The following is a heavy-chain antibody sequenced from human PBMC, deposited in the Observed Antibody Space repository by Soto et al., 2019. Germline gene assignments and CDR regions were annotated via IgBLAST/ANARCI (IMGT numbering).Heavy chain of an antibody. CDR1: GFTFSSYE. D-gene: IGHD2-2*01. CDR2: ISSSGSTI. V-gene: IGHV3-48*03. CDR3: ARGGFTSNHYYYYYGMDV. Sequence: PGGSLRLSCAASGFTFSSYEMNWVRQAPGKGLEWVSYISSSGSTIYYADSVKGRFTISRDNAKNSLYLQMNSLRAEDTAVYYCARGGFTSNHYYYYYGMDVWGQGTTVTVSS. J-gene: IGHJ6*02.